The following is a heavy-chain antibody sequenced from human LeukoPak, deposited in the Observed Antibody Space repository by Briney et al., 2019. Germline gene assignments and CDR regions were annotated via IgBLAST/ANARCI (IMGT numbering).Heavy chain of an antibody. D-gene: IGHD2-2*01. V-gene: IGHV3-23*01. Sequence: GGSLRLSCAASGFTFSSYAMSWVRQAPGKGLEWVSAISGSGGSTYYADSVKGRFTISRDNSKNTLYLQMSSLRAEDTAVYYCAKGCSPTCYSWFDPWGQGTLVTVSS. CDR2: ISGSGGST. CDR3: AKGCSPTCYSWFDP. CDR1: GFTFSSYA. J-gene: IGHJ5*02.